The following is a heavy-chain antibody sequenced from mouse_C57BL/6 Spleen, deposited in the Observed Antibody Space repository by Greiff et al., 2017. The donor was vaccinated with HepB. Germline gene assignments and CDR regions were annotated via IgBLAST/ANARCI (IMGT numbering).Heavy chain of an antibody. Sequence: EVHLVESGGGLVKPGGSLKLSCAASGFTFSDYGMHWVRQAPEKGLEWVAYISSGSSTIYYADTVKGRFTISRDNAKNTLFLQMTSLRSEDTAMYYCARADYAAWFAYWGQGTLVTVAA. CDR1: GFTFSDYG. V-gene: IGHV5-17*01. CDR3: ARADYAAWFAY. J-gene: IGHJ3*01. CDR2: ISSGSSTI. D-gene: IGHD2-4*01.